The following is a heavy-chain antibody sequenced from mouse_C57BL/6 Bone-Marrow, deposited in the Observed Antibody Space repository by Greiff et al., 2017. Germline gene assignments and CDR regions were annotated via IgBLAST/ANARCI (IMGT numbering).Heavy chain of an antibody. CDR1: GFTFSDYY. CDR3: ARDQGAMDY. V-gene: IGHV5-16*01. CDR2: INYDGGST. J-gene: IGHJ4*01. D-gene: IGHD3-2*02. Sequence: EVQLVESEGGLVQPGSSMKLSCTASGFTFSDYYMAWVRQVPEKGLEWVANINYDGGSTYYLDSLKSRFIISRDNAKNTLYLQMSSLKSEDTATYYCARDQGAMDYWGQGTSVTVSS.